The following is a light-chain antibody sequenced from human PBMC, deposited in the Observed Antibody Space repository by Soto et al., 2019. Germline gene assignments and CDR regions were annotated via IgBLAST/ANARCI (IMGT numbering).Light chain of an antibody. CDR2: GVN. CDR3: ASYTSTTTPVV. V-gene: IGLV2-14*01. Sequence: QSALTQPASVSGSPGQSITISCTGTSSDIGRYNYVSWYQQHPGKAPRLVISGVNKRPSGISNRFSGSKSGNTASLTISGLQADDEAIYYCASYTSTTTPVVFGGGTKVTVL. J-gene: IGLJ2*01. CDR1: SSDIGRYNY.